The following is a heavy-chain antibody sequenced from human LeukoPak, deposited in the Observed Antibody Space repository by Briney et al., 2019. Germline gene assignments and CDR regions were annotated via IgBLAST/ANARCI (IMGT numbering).Heavy chain of an antibody. CDR2: IKPDGREK. V-gene: IGHV3-7*01. CDR3: ARGQLADSY. D-gene: IGHD3-22*01. J-gene: IGHJ4*02. Sequence: PGGSLRLSCAASGFTFTTYWMSWIRQTPGKGLEWAAKIKPDGREKSYVDSVKGRFTISRDNAKNSVFLQMDSLRVEDTALYYCARGQLADSYWGQGALVTVSS. CDR1: GFTFTTYW.